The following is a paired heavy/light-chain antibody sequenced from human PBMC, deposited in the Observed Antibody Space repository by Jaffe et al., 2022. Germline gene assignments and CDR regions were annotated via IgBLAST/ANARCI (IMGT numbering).Heavy chain of an antibody. J-gene: IGHJ4*02. V-gene: IGHV4-38-2*02. Sequence: QVQLQESGPGLVKPSETLSLTCAVSGYSISSGYYWGWIRQPPGKGLEWIGSIYHSGSTYYNPSLKSRVTISVDTSKNQFSLKLSSVTAADTAVYYCARDVRYYYDSSGYFGWYYFDYWGQGTLVTVSS. CDR1: GYSISSGYY. D-gene: IGHD3-22*01. CDR3: ARDVRYYYDSSGYFGWYYFDY. CDR2: IYHSGST.
Light chain of an antibody. CDR1: SSNIGSNT. J-gene: IGLJ7*01. CDR3: AAWDDSLNGIE. Sequence: QSVLTQPPSASGTPGQRVTISCSGSSSNIGSNTVNWYQQLPGTAPKLLIYSNNQRPSGVPDRFSGSKSGTSASLAISGLQSEDEADYYCAAWDDSLNGIEFGGGTQLTVL. CDR2: SNN. V-gene: IGLV1-44*01.